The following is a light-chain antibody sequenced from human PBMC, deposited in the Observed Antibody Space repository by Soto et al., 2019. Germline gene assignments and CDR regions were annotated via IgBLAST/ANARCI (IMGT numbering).Light chain of an antibody. CDR1: QSLSSGY. V-gene: IGKV3D-20*01. CDR3: QQYATSTRT. Sequence: EIVLTQSPVTLSLSPGERAILSCGASQSLSSGYLAWYQQKPGLAPRLLIYDTSRRAPGIPDRFSGSGSGTDFTLTISRLEPEDFAEYYCQQYATSTRTCGQGTKVEI. J-gene: IGKJ1*01. CDR2: DTS.